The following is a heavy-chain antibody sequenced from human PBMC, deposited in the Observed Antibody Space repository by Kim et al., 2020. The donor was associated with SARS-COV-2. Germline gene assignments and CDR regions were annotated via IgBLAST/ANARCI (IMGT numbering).Heavy chain of an antibody. Sequence: GGSLRLSCQASGFSFGSYYMTWVRQAPGKGLEWVANIRPDASAQFYVDSVKGRFTISRDNVKNSLYLQMNSLRGEDTAMYYCARWGSVSPTFMVDYWGQGALVTVS. CDR2: IRPDASAQ. J-gene: IGHJ4*02. D-gene: IGHD7-27*01. V-gene: IGHV3-7*03. CDR1: GFSFGSYY. CDR3: ARWGSVSPTFMVDY.